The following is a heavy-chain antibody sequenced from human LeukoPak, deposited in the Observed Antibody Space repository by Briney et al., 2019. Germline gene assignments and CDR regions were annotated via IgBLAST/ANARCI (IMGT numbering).Heavy chain of an antibody. Sequence: GDSLKISCETSGYRFTDYWIGWVRQMPGKGLEWMGIIYPGDSDTRYSPSFQGQVTISADKSIGTAYLHWGSLKASDTAMYFCATLKGSKPNYYFDYWGQGTLVTVSS. CDR2: IYPGDSDT. J-gene: IGHJ4*02. CDR3: ATLKGSKPNYYFDY. CDR1: GYRFTDYW. D-gene: IGHD2-2*01. V-gene: IGHV5-51*01.